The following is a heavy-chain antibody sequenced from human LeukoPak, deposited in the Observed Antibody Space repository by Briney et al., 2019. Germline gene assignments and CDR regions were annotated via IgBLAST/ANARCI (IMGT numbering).Heavy chain of an antibody. CDR3: ARGRCRNSGCRPYFDY. D-gene: IGHD2/OR15-2a*01. CDR2: IYYSGST. Sequence: SETLSLTCTVSGGSISSYYWSWIRQPPGKGLEWIGYIYYSGSTNYNPSLKSRVTISTDTSKSQFSLNLRSVTAEDTGIYYCARGRCRNSGCRPYFDYWGQGTQVTVSS. V-gene: IGHV4-59*01. CDR1: GGSISSYY. J-gene: IGHJ4*02.